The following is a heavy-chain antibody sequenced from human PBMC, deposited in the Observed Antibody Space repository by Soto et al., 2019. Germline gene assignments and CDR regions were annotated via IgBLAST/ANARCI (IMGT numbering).Heavy chain of an antibody. V-gene: IGHV1-69*01. D-gene: IGHD4-4*01. Sequence: VQLVQSGAEVKKPGSSVKVSCKASGGTFSSYAISWVRQAPGQGLEWMGGIIPIFGTANYAQKFQGRVTITADESTSTAYRELSSLRSEDTGVYYCARGPMTTVTPDYYYGMDVCGQGTTVTVSS. CDR3: ARGPMTTVTPDYYYGMDV. J-gene: IGHJ6*02. CDR1: GGTFSSYA. CDR2: IIPIFGTA.